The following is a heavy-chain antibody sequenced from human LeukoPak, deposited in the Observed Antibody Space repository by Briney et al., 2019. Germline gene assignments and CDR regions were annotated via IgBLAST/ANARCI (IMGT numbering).Heavy chain of an antibody. CDR1: GGTFSSYA. CDR3: ASSTLTAMVLHYYYYYMDV. D-gene: IGHD5-18*01. J-gene: IGHJ6*03. Sequence: SVKVSCKASGGTFSSYAISWVRQAPGQGLEWMGGIIPIFGTANYAQKFQGRVTITADESTSTAYMELSSLRSEDTAVYYCASSTLTAMVLHYYYYYMDVWGKGTTVTVSS. V-gene: IGHV1-69*01. CDR2: IIPIFGTA.